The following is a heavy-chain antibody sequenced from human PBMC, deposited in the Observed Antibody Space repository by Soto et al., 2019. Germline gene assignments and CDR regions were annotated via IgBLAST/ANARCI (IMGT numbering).Heavy chain of an antibody. CDR3: ASCQQWPHTSSLDY. V-gene: IGHV4-39*01. J-gene: IGHJ4*02. CDR2: IYYSGST. D-gene: IGHD6-19*01. CDR1: GGSISSSSYY. Sequence: SETLSLTCTVSGGSISSSSYYWGWIRQPPGKGLEWIGSIYYSGSTYYNPSLKSRVTISVDTYKNQFSMKLSSETAADTADYSCASCQQWPHTSSLDYWGQGTLVTVSS.